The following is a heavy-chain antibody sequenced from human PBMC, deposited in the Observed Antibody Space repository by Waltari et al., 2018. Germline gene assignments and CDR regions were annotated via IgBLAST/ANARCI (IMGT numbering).Heavy chain of an antibody. Sequence: QVQLVQSGAEVKKPGSSVKVSCKASGSTFSSYTIRWVRQAPGQGLEWMGRIIPILGIANYAQKFQGRVTITADKSTSTAYMELSSLRSEDTAMYYCASFTNQAGYWGQGTLVTVSS. CDR2: IIPILGIA. CDR3: ASFTNQAGY. V-gene: IGHV1-69*02. CDR1: GSTFSSYT. J-gene: IGHJ4*02.